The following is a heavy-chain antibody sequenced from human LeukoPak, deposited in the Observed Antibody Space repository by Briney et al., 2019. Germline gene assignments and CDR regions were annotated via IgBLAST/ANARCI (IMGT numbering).Heavy chain of an antibody. CDR2: FDPEDGET. CDR1: GYTLTELS. D-gene: IGHD6-13*01. J-gene: IGHJ4*02. V-gene: IGHV1-24*01. CDR3: AIRIAAADFDY. Sequence: ASVKVSCKVSGYTLTELSMHWVGQAPGKGLEWMGGFDPEDGETIYAQKFQGRVTMTEDTSTDTAYMEVSSLRAEDTAVYYCAIRIAAADFDYWGQGTLVTVSS.